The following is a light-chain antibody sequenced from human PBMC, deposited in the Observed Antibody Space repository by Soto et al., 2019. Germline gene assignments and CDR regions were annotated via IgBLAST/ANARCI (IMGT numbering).Light chain of an antibody. J-gene: IGLJ1*01. CDR2: DVN. CDR1: NTDLGFYGY. V-gene: IGLV2-14*01. Sequence: QSSLAQPASVSGSFGQSITISCSGPNTDLGFYGYVSWYQHHPGKAPKLLIYDVNNRPSGISHRFSGSKSGDTASLTISELQAEDEADYFCFSKISGFVYGFGTGTKVTVL. CDR3: FSKISGFVYG.